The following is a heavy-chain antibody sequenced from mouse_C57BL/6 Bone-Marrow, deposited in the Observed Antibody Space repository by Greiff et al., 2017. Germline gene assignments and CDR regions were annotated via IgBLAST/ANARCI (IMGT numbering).Heavy chain of an antibody. Sequence: EVQLQQSGPVLVKPGASVKMSCKASGYTFTDYYMNWVKQSHGKSLEWIGVINPYNGGTSYNQKFKGKATLTVDKSSSTAYMELNSLTSEDSAVYYCARLTGVFDYWGQGTTLTVSS. CDR3: ARLTGVFDY. CDR1: GYTFTDYY. J-gene: IGHJ2*01. D-gene: IGHD4-1*01. CDR2: INPYNGGT. V-gene: IGHV1-19*01.